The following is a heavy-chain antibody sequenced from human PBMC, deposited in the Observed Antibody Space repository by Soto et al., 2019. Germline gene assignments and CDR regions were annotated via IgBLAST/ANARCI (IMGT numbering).Heavy chain of an antibody. D-gene: IGHD2-8*01. CDR1: GYTLPNYS. J-gene: IGHJ4*02. CDR2: INPGTGYT. CDR3: TRDLNGGNPFDY. V-gene: IGHV1-3*01. Sequence: QVQFVQSGAEVKKPGASVRLSCKPSGYTLPNYSIQWVRQAAGQGLQWLGWINPGTGYTESSQRFQGRLTLTMDNSATTSYMDLTSLTSEDTAVYFCTRDLNGGNPFDYWGQGTLVTVSS.